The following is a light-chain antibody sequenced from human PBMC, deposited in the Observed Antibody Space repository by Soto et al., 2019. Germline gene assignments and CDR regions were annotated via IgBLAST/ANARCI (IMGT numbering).Light chain of an antibody. V-gene: IGLV2-8*01. J-gene: IGLJ2*01. CDR2: EVS. CDR1: RSDVGGYNY. Sequence: QSALTQPPSASGSPGQSVTISCTGTRSDVGGYNYVSWYQQHPGKAPKLMIYEVSNRPSGVPDRFSGSKSGNTASLTVSGLQAEAAADYYCSSYAGSNKFVVFGGGTKLTVL. CDR3: SSYAGSNKFVV.